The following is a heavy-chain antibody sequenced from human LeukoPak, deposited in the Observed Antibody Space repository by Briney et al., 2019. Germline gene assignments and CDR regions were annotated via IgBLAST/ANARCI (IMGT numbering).Heavy chain of an antibody. V-gene: IGHV4-31*03. CDR2: TYYSGST. J-gene: IGHJ3*02. CDR3: ARRMIVVGTHAFDI. D-gene: IGHD3-22*01. Sequence: SQTLSLTCTVSGGSISSGGYYWSWIRQHPGKGLEWIGYTYYSGSTYYNPSLKSRVTISVDTSKNQFSLKLSSVTAADTAVYYCARRMIVVGTHAFDIWGQGTMVTVSS. CDR1: GGSISSGGYY.